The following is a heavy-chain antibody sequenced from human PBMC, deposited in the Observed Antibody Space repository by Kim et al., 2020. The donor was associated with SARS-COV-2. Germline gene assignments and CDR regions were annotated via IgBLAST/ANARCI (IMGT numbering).Heavy chain of an antibody. CDR3: AILGSNPTVLWFGESNRD. V-gene: IGHV3-48*04. J-gene: IGHJ4*02. Sequence: GGSLRLSCAASGFTFSSYSMNWVRQAPGKGLEWVSYISSSSSTIYYADSVKGRFTISRDNAKNSLYLQMNSLRAEDTAVYYCAILGSNPTVLWFGESNRDWGQGTLVTVSS. D-gene: IGHD3-10*01. CDR1: GFTFSSYS. CDR2: ISSSSSTI.